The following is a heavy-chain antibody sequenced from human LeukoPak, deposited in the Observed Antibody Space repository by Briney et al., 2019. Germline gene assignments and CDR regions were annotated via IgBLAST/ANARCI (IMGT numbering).Heavy chain of an antibody. J-gene: IGHJ4*02. D-gene: IGHD4-17*01. CDR3: ARGIGSTTVTTLEYYFDY. Sequence: ASVTVSCKASGYAFTSYDINWVRQATGQGLEWMGWMNPNSGNTGYAQKLQGRVSMTRNTSISTAYMELSSLRSEDTAVYYCARGIGSTTVTTLEYYFDYWGQGTLVTVSS. V-gene: IGHV1-8*01. CDR2: MNPNSGNT. CDR1: GYAFTSYD.